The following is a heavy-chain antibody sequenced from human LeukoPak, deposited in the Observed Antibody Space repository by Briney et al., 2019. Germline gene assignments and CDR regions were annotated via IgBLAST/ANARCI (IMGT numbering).Heavy chain of an antibody. J-gene: IGHJ4*02. V-gene: IGHV3-23*01. CDR2: ISGSGVST. CDR3: ARLATHGDY. Sequence: GGSLRLSCAASGFTFSSHAMNWVRQAPGKGLEWVSDISGSGVSTYYADSVKGRFTISRDNSKNTLYLQMNSLRAEDTAVYYCARLATHGDYWGQGTLVTVSS. D-gene: IGHD5-24*01. CDR1: GFTFSSHA.